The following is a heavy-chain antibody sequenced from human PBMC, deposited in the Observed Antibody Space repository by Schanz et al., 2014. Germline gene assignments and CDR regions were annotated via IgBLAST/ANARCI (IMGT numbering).Heavy chain of an antibody. J-gene: IGHJ3*02. D-gene: IGHD3-16*01. V-gene: IGHV3-23*04. Sequence: EVQLVESGGGLVKPGGSLRLSCEASGFSFGNYGMSWVRQAPGKGLEWVSAISGSGGSTYYADSVKGRFTISRDNSKNTLYLQMSSLGAEDAAVYCEAKGRLGELRAFDIWGQGTMVTVSS. CDR3: AKGRLGELRAFDI. CDR1: GFSFGNYG. CDR2: ISGSGGST.